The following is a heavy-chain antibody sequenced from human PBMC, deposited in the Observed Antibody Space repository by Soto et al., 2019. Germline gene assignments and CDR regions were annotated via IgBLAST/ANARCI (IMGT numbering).Heavy chain of an antibody. CDR2: LTTSGDST. CDR3: AEGSFGFDY. V-gene: IGHV3-23*01. D-gene: IGHD3-10*01. J-gene: IGHJ4*02. Sequence: GGSLRLSCVASGFTFTSFAMTWVRQVPGEGLQWVSSLTTSGDSTYYTDSVRGRFTTSRDNSKNTLYLQINSLRAEDTAIYYCAEGSFGFDYWGQGTLVTVSS. CDR1: GFTFTSFA.